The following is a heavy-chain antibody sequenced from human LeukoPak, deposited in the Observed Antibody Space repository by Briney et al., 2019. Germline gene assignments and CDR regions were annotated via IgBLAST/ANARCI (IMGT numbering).Heavy chain of an antibody. J-gene: IGHJ4*02. CDR2: FDHTGTT. Sequence: PSETLSLTCTVSGYSISSGYYWGWIRQPPGKGLEWIGSFDHTGTTYYNPSLKSRVTTSVDTSNNQFSLRLSSVTAADTAVYYCARWVDLTVYWGQGTLVTVSS. CDR3: ARWVDLTVY. D-gene: IGHD3-9*01. CDR1: GYSISSGYY. V-gene: IGHV4-38-2*02.